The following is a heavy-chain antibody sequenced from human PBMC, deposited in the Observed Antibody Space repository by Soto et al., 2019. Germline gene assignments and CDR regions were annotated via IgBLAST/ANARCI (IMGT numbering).Heavy chain of an antibody. CDR1: GFTFSSYW. CDR3: STSLDY. J-gene: IGHJ4*02. Sequence: GGSLRLSCAASGFTFSSYWMDWIRQAPGKGLEWVANINQDGSEKHYVDSVKGRFTISRDNAKNSLYLQMSSLTAEDSALYYCSTSLDYWGQGTLVTVSS. CDR2: INQDGSEK. V-gene: IGHV3-7*01.